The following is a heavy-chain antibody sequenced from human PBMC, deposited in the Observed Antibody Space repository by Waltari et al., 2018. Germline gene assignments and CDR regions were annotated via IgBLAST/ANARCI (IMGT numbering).Heavy chain of an antibody. Sequence: QLQLQESGPGLVKPSETLSLTCTVSGGSISISSYYWGWIRQPTGKGLEWIGSIYYSGSTYYNPSLKSRVTISVDTSKNQFSLKLTSVTAADTAVYYCARHDTSTYYFDYWGQGTLVIVSS. D-gene: IGHD5-18*01. J-gene: IGHJ4*02. CDR3: ARHDTSTYYFDY. V-gene: IGHV4-39*01. CDR2: IYYSGST. CDR1: GGSISISSYY.